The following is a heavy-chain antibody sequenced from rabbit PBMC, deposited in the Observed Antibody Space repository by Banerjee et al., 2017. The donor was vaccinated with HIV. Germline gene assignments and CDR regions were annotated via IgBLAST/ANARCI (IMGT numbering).Heavy chain of an antibody. CDR1: GFDFSSYY. CDR2: IYAGKGST. D-gene: IGHD8-1*01. Sequence: QLKETGGGLVQPGGSLTLSCKASGFDFSSYYMSWVRQAPGKGLEWIGIIYAGKGSTDYASWVNGRFTISSDNAQNTVDLQMNSLTAADTATYFCARDADGSSYSWSFHLWGQGTLVTVS. J-gene: IGHJ4*01. V-gene: IGHV1S7*01. CDR3: ARDADGSSYSWSFHL.